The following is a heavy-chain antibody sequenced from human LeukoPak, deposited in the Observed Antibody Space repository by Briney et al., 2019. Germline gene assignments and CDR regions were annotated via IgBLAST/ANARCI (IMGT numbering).Heavy chain of an antibody. CDR2: ISGSGGST. D-gene: IGHD3-10*01. J-gene: IGHJ4*02. V-gene: IGHV3-23*01. CDR1: GFTFSSYG. Sequence: GGSLRLSCAASGFTFSSYGMSWVRQAPGKGLEWVSAISGSGGSTYYADSAKGRFAISRDNSKNTLYLQMNSLRAEDTAVYYCAKDHQAYITMVGGFDYWGQGTLVTVSS. CDR3: AKDHQAYITMVGGFDY.